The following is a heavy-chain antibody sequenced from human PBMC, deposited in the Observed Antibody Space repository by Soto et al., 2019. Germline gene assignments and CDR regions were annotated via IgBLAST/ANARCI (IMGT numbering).Heavy chain of an antibody. Sequence: QVQLVEAGGGVVQPGRSLRLSSAASGFTFRSYGMHWVRQSPGKGLEWGEVISYDGSNKYYADSLKGRFTISRDNSKNSLYMQMNRLRAEDTAVYYCAKDRAARRYYYYGMDVWGQGTTVTV. CDR3: AKDRAARRYYYYGMDV. J-gene: IGHJ6*02. D-gene: IGHD6-6*01. CDR1: GFTFRSYG. V-gene: IGHV3-30*18. CDR2: ISYDGSNK.